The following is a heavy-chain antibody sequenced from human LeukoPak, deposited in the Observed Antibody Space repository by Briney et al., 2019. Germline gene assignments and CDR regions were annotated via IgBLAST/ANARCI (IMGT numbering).Heavy chain of an antibody. V-gene: IGHV3-74*01. D-gene: IGHD4-17*01. CDR1: GFTFSSYW. CDR3: ARDCMNADYGDYVVCY. Sequence: PGGPLKLSCAASGFTFSSYWMHWVRQAPGQGLVWVSRINSDGSSTSYADSVKGRFTISRDNAKNTLYLQMNSLRAEDTAVYYCARDCMNADYGDYVVCYWGQGTLVTVSS. J-gene: IGHJ4*02. CDR2: INSDGSST.